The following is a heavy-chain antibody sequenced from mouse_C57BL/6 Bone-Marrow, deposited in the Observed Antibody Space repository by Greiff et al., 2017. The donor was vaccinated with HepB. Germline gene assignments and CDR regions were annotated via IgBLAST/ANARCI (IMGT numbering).Heavy chain of an antibody. CDR3: ARGKITTAFAC. D-gene: IGHD1-1*01. V-gene: IGHV1-26*01. Sequence: VQLQQSGPELVKPGASVKISCKASGYTFTDYYMNWVKQSHGKSLEWIGDINPNNGGTSYNQKFKGKATLTVDKSSSTAYMELRSLTSEDSAVYYCARGKITTAFACWGQGALGTVSA. CDR1: GYTFTDYY. CDR2: INPNNGGT. J-gene: IGHJ3*01.